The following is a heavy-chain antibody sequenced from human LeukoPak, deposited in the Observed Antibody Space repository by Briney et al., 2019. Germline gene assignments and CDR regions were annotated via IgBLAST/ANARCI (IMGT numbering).Heavy chain of an antibody. D-gene: IGHD2-21*01. J-gene: IGHJ4*02. CDR2: LRHDGSDK. Sequence: PGGSLTLSCAASGFTFSSYGIHWVRQAPGKGLEGVAFLRHDGSDKYYADFVKGRFTISRDNSKNTLYLQMNSLRGDDTAVYYCAKASGDIAIPDYWGQATLVTVSS. CDR1: GFTFSSYG. V-gene: IGHV3-30*02. CDR3: AKASGDIAIPDY.